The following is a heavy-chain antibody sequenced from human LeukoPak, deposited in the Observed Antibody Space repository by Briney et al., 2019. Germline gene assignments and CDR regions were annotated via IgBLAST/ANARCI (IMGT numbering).Heavy chain of an antibody. D-gene: IGHD3-3*01. Sequence: SETLSLTCAVSGGFLTGYYWSWIRQPPGKGLEWIGYIYYSGSTNYNPSLKSRVTISVDTSKNQFSLKLSSVTAADTAVYYCARDRSIFGGQFDYWGQGTLVTVSS. CDR2: IYYSGST. CDR1: GGFLTGYY. J-gene: IGHJ4*02. V-gene: IGHV4-59*01. CDR3: ARDRSIFGGQFDY.